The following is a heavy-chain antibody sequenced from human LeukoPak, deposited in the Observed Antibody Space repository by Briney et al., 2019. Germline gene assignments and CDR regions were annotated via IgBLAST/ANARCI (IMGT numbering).Heavy chain of an antibody. CDR3: ARDPVRGFDCGCFVP. V-gene: IGHV3-21*01. CDR1: GFTFSSYS. CDR2: ISSSSYI. Sequence: GGSLRLSCAASGFTFSSYSMNWVRPAPGKGLEWVSSISSSSYIYYADSVKGRFTISRDNAKNSLYLQMNSLRAEDTAVYYCARDPVRGFDCGCFVPWGEGTLVIVSS. J-gene: IGHJ5*02. D-gene: IGHD3-9*01.